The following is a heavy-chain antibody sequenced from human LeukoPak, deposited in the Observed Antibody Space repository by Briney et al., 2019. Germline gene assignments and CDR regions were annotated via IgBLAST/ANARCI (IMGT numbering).Heavy chain of an antibody. CDR1: GFTFSSYG. CDR2: IRYDGSNK. CDR3: ARDMAMYSFESQGPLDH. Sequence: GGSLRLSCAASGFTFSSYGMHWVRQAPGKGLEWVAFIRYDGSNKYYADSVKGRFTISRDNSKNTLYLQMNSLRAEDTAVYYCARDMAMYSFESQGPLDHWGQGSLVTVSS. D-gene: IGHD3-9*01. J-gene: IGHJ4*02. V-gene: IGHV3-30*02.